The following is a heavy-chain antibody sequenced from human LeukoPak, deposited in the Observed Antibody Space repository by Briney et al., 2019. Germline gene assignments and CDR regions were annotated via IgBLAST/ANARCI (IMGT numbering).Heavy chain of an antibody. D-gene: IGHD3-3*01. J-gene: IGHJ4*02. Sequence: PSETLSLTCTVSGYSISSGYYWGWIRQPPGKGLEWIGSIYHSGSTYYNPSLKSRVTISVDTSKNQFSLKLSSVTAADTAVYYCARGGFTIFGVVNLDYWGQGTLVTVSS. CDR3: ARGGFTIFGVVNLDY. CDR2: IYHSGST. V-gene: IGHV4-38-2*02. CDR1: GYSISSGYY.